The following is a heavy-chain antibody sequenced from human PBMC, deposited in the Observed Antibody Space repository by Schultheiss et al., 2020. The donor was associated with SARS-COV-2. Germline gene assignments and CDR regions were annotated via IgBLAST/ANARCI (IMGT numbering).Heavy chain of an antibody. Sequence: SETLSLTCAVYGGSFSGYYWSWIRQPPGKGLEWIGYIYYSGSTNYNPSLKSRVTISVDRSKNQFSLKLSSVTAADTAVYYCARVALHYYDSSGYSDYWGQGTLVTVSS. J-gene: IGHJ4*02. CDR3: ARVALHYYDSSGYSDY. D-gene: IGHD3-22*01. CDR2: IYYSGST. V-gene: IGHV4-59*12. CDR1: GGSFSGYY.